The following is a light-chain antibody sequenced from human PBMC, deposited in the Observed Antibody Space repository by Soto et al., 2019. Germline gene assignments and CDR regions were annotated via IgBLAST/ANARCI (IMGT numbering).Light chain of an antibody. CDR2: DAS. CDR3: QQYNSYWT. V-gene: IGKV1-5*01. Sequence: DIQMTQSPSALSASVGDRVTITCQASQSVSTYLSWYQQKPGKAPELLIYDASSLESGVPSRFSGSGSGTEFTLTISSLQPDDFATYYCQQYNSYWTFGQGTKVDIK. J-gene: IGKJ1*01. CDR1: QSVSTY.